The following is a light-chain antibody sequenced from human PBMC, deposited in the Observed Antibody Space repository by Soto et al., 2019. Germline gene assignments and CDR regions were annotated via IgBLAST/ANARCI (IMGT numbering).Light chain of an antibody. CDR1: QGISTY. Sequence: DIQMTQSPSSLSASVGDRVTITCRASQGISTYLACYQQKPGKAPKLLIYATSSLESGVPSRFSGSGSGTEFTLTISSLQPDDFATYYCQQYNSYWTFGQGTKVDIK. CDR3: QQYNSYWT. V-gene: IGKV1-16*01. CDR2: ATS. J-gene: IGKJ1*01.